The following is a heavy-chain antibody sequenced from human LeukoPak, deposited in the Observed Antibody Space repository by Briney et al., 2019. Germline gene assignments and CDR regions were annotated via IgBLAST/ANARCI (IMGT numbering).Heavy chain of an antibody. CDR1: GFTFSSYS. CDR2: ISSSSSTI. Sequence: KPGGSVRLSCAASGFTFSSYSMNWVRQAPGKGLEWVSYISSSSSTIYYADSVKGRFTISRDNAKNSLYLQMNSLRAEDTAVYYCARDQDTAMVLDAFDIWGQGTMVTVSS. CDR3: ARDQDTAMVLDAFDI. J-gene: IGHJ3*02. V-gene: IGHV3-48*01. D-gene: IGHD5-18*01.